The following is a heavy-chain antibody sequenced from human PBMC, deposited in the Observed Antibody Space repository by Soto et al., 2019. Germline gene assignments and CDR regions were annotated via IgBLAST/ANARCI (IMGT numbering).Heavy chain of an antibody. CDR1: GGSISSFH. V-gene: IGHV4-4*07. CDR2: IYLSGTT. Sequence: SETLSLTCTVSGGSISSFHWNWIRQSAGKGLEWIGRIYLSGTTTYNPSLQSRVTMSVDTSKNQFSLKLSSLTAADTAVYYCARSPTTSSIGTFDIWGQGTMVTVSS. D-gene: IGHD6-6*01. J-gene: IGHJ3*02. CDR3: ARSPTTSSIGTFDI.